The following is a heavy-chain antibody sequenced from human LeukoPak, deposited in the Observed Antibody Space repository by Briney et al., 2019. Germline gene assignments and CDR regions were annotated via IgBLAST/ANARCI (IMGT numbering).Heavy chain of an antibody. D-gene: IGHD1-26*01. Sequence: PGGSLRLSCAASEFPFREYAMSWVRQAPGKGLEWVSTITGSGRSTSYAASVKGRFIASRDNSQNTLSLQMNSLRAEDTAVYYCATGGDAFDIWGQGTMVTVSS. CDR2: ITGSGRST. J-gene: IGHJ3*02. CDR1: EFPFREYA. V-gene: IGHV3-23*01. CDR3: ATGGDAFDI.